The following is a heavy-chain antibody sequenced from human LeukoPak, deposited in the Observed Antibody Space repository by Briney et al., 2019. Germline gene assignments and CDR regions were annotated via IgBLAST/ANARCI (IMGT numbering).Heavy chain of an antibody. CDR2: IYTTGST. D-gene: IGHD2-2*03. CDR1: GGSISSYY. V-gene: IGHV4-4*07. CDR3: ARDGYCSSTGCYTYSHYYMDV. Sequence: PSETLSLTCTVSGGSISSYYWSWIRQPAGKGLEWIGRIYTTGSTSYNPSLKSRVTMSIDTSRNQFSLKLSSVTAADTAVYYCARDGYCSSTGCYTYSHYYMDVWGKGTTVTVSS. J-gene: IGHJ6*03.